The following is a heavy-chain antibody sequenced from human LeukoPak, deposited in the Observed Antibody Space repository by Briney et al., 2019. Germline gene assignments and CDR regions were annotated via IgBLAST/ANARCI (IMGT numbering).Heavy chain of an antibody. CDR2: INPSGGST. CDR1: GYTFTTYY. V-gene: IGHV1-46*01. CDR3: ARGGGVATAARFDY. D-gene: IGHD6-13*01. Sequence: GASVKVSCKASGYTFTTYYMHWVRQAPGQGLEWMGIINPSGGSTNYVQKFQGRVTMTRDTSASTVYMELSSLRSEDTAVYYCARGGGVATAARFDYWGQGTLVTVSS. J-gene: IGHJ4*02.